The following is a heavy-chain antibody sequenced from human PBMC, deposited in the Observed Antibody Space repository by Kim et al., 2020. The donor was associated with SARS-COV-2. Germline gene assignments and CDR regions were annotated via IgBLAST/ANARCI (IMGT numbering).Heavy chain of an antibody. CDR2: DGGTT. CDR3: TTSEGSP. Sequence: DGGTTDYAAPVKGRFTISRDDSKNTLYLQMNSLKTEDTAVYYCTTSEGSPWGQGTLVTVSS. V-gene: IGHV3-15*01. J-gene: IGHJ5*02.